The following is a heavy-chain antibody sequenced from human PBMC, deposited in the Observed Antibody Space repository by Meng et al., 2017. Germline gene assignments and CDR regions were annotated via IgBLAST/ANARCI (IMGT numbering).Heavy chain of an antibody. J-gene: IGHJ4*02. CDR3: ARDLEQQLAPGAFDY. CDR2: IYHSGST. V-gene: IGHV4-38-2*02. CDR1: GYSISSGYY. D-gene: IGHD6-13*01. Sequence: SETLSLTCTVSGYSISSGYYWGWIRQPPGKGLEWIGSIYHSGSTYYNPSLKSRVTISVDTSKNQFSLKLSSVTAADTAVYYCARDLEQQLAPGAFDYWGQGTLVTVSS.